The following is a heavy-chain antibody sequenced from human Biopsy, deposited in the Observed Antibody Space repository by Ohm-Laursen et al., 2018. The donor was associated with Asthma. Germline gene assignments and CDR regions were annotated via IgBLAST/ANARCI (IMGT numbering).Heavy chain of an antibody. V-gene: IGHV3-11*01. CDR1: GFSFSDYF. J-gene: IGHJ6*02. Sequence: SLRLSCAASGFSFSDYFMTWMRQAPGKGLEWVSSISRSGTTTYPAEFVMDRFTISRDNAQNSLLLQMDSLRPEDTAIYFCARVLESSDRGPFYFFALDVWGQGTTVAVS. CDR3: ARVLESSDRGPFYFFALDV. D-gene: IGHD6-25*01. CDR2: ISRSGTTT.